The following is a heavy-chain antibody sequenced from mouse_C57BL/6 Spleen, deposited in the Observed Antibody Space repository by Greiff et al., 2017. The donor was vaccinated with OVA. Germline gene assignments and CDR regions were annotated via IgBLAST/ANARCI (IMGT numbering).Heavy chain of an antibody. J-gene: IGHJ2*01. Sequence: LVESGPELVKPGDSVKISCKASGYSFTGYFMNWVMQSHGKSLEWIGRINPYNGDTFYNQKFKGKATLTVDKSSSTAHMELRSLTSEDSAVYYCARSADGYYRGDYWGQGTTLTVSS. CDR3: ARSADGYYRGDY. CDR2: INPYNGDT. D-gene: IGHD2-3*01. CDR1: GYSFTGYF. V-gene: IGHV1-20*01.